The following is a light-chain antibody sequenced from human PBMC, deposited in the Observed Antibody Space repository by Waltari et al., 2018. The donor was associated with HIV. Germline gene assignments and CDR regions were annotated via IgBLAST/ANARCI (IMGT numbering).Light chain of an antibody. J-gene: IGLJ1*01. CDR3: QSADSSGTLYV. Sequence: SYELTQPPSVSVSPGQTARITCSGDALPKQYAYWYQQKPGQAPVLVIYKDRERPSGIPGRFSGSSSGTTVTLTISGVQAEDEADYYCQSADSSGTLYVFGTGTKVTVL. V-gene: IGLV3-25*03. CDR1: ALPKQY. CDR2: KDR.